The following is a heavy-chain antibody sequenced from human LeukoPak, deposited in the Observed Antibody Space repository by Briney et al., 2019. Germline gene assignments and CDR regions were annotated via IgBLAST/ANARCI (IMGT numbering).Heavy chain of an antibody. CDR3: ARGRNIEMTTMSGGSDY. CDR2: LNPNSGDT. J-gene: IGHJ4*02. Sequence: ASVKVSCKASGYTFTDYYMHWVRQAPGQGLEWMGWLNPNSGDTNYAPKFQGRVSMTRDTSISTAYMDLSDLRSDDTAVYYCARGRNIEMTTMSGGSDYWGQGTLVTVSS. D-gene: IGHD5-24*01. V-gene: IGHV1-2*02. CDR1: GYTFTDYY.